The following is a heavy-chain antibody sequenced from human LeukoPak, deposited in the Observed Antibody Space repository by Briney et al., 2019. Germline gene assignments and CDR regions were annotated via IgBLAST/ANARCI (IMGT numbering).Heavy chain of an antibody. V-gene: IGHV4-31*03. CDR3: ARKGGATQVYNWFDP. J-gene: IGHJ5*02. Sequence: SETLSPTCTVSGGSISSGGYYWSWIRQHPGKGLEWIGYIYYSGSTYYNPSLKSRVTISVDTSKNQFSLKLSSVTAADTAVYYCARKGGATQVYNWFDPWGQGTLVTVSS. CDR1: GGSISSGGYY. CDR2: IYYSGST. D-gene: IGHD1-26*01.